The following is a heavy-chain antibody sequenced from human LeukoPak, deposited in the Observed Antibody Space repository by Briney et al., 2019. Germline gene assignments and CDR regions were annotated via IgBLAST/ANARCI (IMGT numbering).Heavy chain of an antibody. CDR2: IYQSGTT. J-gene: IGHJ6*02. CDR1: GGSTRSTTHY. V-gene: IGHV4-61*05. Sequence: PSETLSLTCTVSGGSTRSTTHYWSWIRQPPGKGLEWIGYIYQSGTTNYNPSLKSRVTISEDTSKNQFSLKLSSVTAADTAVYYCARVGSGDYYYGMDVWGQGTTVTVSS. D-gene: IGHD3-10*01. CDR3: ARVGSGDYYYGMDV.